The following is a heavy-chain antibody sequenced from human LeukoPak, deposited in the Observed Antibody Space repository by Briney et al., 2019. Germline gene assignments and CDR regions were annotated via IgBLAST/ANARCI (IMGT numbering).Heavy chain of an antibody. CDR2: IYFRGST. V-gene: IGHV4-39*01. CDR3: ARRGYSSGNWFDP. CDR1: GGSISSSSYY. D-gene: IGHD6-19*01. J-gene: IGHJ5*02. Sequence: SETLSLTCTVSGGSISSSSYYWGWIRQPPGKGLGWIGCIYFRGSTYYNPSLRSRVTIPVDTSKNQCSLKLSSVTAADTAVYYCARRGYSSGNWFDPWGQGTLVTVSS.